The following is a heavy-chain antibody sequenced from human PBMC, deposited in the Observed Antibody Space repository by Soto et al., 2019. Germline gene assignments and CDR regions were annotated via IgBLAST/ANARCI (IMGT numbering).Heavy chain of an antibody. CDR1: GGTFSSYT. J-gene: IGHJ4*02. D-gene: IGHD4-17*01. CDR3: ARGRIRNDYGDYNYFDY. V-gene: IGHV1-69*02. CDR2: IIPILGIA. Sequence: GASVKVSCKASGGTFSSYTISWVRQAPGQGLEWMGRIIPILGIANYAQKFQGRVTITADKSTSTAYMELSSLRSEDTAVYYCARGRIRNDYGDYNYFDYWGQGTLVTVSS.